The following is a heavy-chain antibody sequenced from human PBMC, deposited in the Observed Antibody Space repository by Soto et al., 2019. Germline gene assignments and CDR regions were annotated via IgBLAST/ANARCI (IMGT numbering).Heavy chain of an antibody. Sequence: PGGSLRLSCAASGFTFSDYYMSLIRQAPGKGLEWVSYISSSSSYTNYADSVKGRFTISRDNAKNSLYLQMNSLRAEDTAVYYCARGVSSSDAFDIWGQGTMVTVSS. D-gene: IGHD6-6*01. V-gene: IGHV3-11*06. CDR1: GFTFSDYY. J-gene: IGHJ3*02. CDR3: ARGVSSSDAFDI. CDR2: ISSSSSYT.